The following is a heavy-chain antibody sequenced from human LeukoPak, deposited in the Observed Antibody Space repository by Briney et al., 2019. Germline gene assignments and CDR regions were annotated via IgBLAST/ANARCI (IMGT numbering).Heavy chain of an antibody. CDR3: AREVGS. J-gene: IGHJ5*02. D-gene: IGHD1-26*01. CDR1: GFTFSSYA. Sequence: GGSLRLSCAASGFTFSSYAMSWVRQAPGTGLKWLSVIYASGNSYYDDSVRGRFSVSRDDSKNTVYLQMSTLRVEDTGVYYCAREVGSWGQGTQVTVSS. V-gene: IGHV3-66*01. CDR2: IYASGNS.